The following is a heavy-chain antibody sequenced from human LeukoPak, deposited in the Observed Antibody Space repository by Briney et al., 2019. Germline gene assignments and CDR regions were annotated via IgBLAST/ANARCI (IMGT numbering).Heavy chain of an antibody. CDR2: IYYSGST. D-gene: IGHD6-13*01. Sequence: SETLSLTCTVSGGSISSGGYYWSWIRQHPGKGLEWIGYIYYSGSTYYNPSLKSRVTISVDTSKNQFSLKLSSVTAADTAVYYCAGYSSSWLIGVGAFDIWGQGTMVTVSS. V-gene: IGHV4-31*03. CDR3: AGYSSSWLIGVGAFDI. CDR1: GGSISSGGYY. J-gene: IGHJ3*02.